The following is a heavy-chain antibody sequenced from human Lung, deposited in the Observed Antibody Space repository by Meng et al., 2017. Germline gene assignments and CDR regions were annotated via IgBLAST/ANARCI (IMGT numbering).Heavy chain of an antibody. CDR2: ISVKNGEA. D-gene: IGHD6-13*01. Sequence: QVRLVQSVADAKKPGASMKVSCKASGYICTNYDISWVRQAPGQGLEWMGWISVKNGEAKYPQNFQGRVTMTTDTTMSTAYMELRSLTSDDTAVYYCARYVPNGSFWYFDFWGRGTLVTVSS. V-gene: IGHV1-18*01. J-gene: IGHJ2*01. CDR3: ARYVPNGSFWYFDF. CDR1: GYICTNYD.